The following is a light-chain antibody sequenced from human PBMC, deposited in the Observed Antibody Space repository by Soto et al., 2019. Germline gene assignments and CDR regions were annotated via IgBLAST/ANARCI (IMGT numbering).Light chain of an antibody. CDR1: QSVSSNY. V-gene: IGKV3-20*01. CDR2: GAS. J-gene: IGKJ1*01. Sequence: EIILTQSPGTLSLSPGERGTLSCRARQSVSSNYVAWYQQKPGQAPRLLIYGASARATRIPDNFSGRGSGTDFTLTIKRLEPEDFAVYYCQQYGSPPWTFGQGTKVDIK. CDR3: QQYGSPPWT.